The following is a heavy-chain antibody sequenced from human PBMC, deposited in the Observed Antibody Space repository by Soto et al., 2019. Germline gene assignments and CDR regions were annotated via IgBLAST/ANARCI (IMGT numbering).Heavy chain of an antibody. D-gene: IGHD4-4*01. CDR1: GYTFNSHY. CDR3: VRVGLNSNYDFDY. V-gene: IGHV1-2*02. CDR2: INPNSDVT. Sequence: GASVKVSCKASGYTFNSHYIHWVRQAPGQGLEWMGWINPNSDVTGYAQSFQDRVTMTRDMSITTAYMDLTRLRSDDTAVYYCVRVGLNSNYDFDYWGQGTLVTVSS. J-gene: IGHJ4*02.